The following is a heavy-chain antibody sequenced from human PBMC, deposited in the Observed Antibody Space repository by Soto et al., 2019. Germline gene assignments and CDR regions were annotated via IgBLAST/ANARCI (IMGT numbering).Heavy chain of an antibody. J-gene: IGHJ4*02. D-gene: IGHD3-16*01. Sequence: QVQLQQWGTGLLKPSETLSLTCAVYGGSFRGYYWTWIRQPPGKGLEWIGEIDHSGSTNYNPSLKSQVTISVDTSKNQFSLKLASVTAADTAVYYCARVEYTYNYRGLDYWGQGTLVTVSS. CDR3: ARVEYTYNYRGLDY. V-gene: IGHV4-34*01. CDR2: IDHSGST. CDR1: GGSFRGYY.